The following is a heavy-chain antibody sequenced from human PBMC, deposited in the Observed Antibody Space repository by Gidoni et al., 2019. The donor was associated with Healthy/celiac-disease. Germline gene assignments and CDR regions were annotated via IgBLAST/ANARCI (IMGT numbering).Heavy chain of an antibody. CDR1: DGTFSRYA. V-gene: IGHV1-69*01. CDR3: ARGQVVVAEDYYYGMDV. J-gene: IGHJ6*02. Sequence: QAQRVQSGAEAKKPGSPATVACHPPDGTFSRYAISWVRQAPGQGLEWMGGIIPIFGTANYAQRFQGRVTITAYESTSTAYMELSSLRSEDTAVYYCARGQVVVAEDYYYGMDVWGQGTTVTVSS. CDR2: IIPIFGTA. D-gene: IGHD2-15*01.